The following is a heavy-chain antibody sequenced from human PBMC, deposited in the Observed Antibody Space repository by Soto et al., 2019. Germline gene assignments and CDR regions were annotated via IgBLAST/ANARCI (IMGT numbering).Heavy chain of an antibody. CDR3: ARGRSVVVPAAYNWFDP. D-gene: IGHD2-2*01. Sequence: GASVKVSCKASGYTFTSYDINWVRQATGQGLEWMGWMNPNSGNTGYAQKFQGRVTMTRNTSISTAYMELSSLRSEDTAVYYCARGRSVVVPAAYNWFDPWGQGTLVTVSS. CDR1: GYTFTSYD. V-gene: IGHV1-8*01. CDR2: MNPNSGNT. J-gene: IGHJ5*02.